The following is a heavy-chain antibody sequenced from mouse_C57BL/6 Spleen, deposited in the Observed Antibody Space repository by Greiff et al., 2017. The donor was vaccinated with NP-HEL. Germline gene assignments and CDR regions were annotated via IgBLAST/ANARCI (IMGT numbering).Heavy chain of an antibody. CDR1: GYTFTSYW. CDR3: ARSLGKGRWFDY. V-gene: IGHV1-64*01. Sequence: VQLQQPGAELVKPGASVKLSCKASGYTFTSYWMHWVKQRPGQGLEWIGMIHPNSGSTNYNEKFKSKATLTVDKSSSTAYMQLSSLTSEDSAVYYCARSLGKGRWFDYWGQGTTLTVSS. J-gene: IGHJ2*01. D-gene: IGHD4-1*01. CDR2: IHPNSGST.